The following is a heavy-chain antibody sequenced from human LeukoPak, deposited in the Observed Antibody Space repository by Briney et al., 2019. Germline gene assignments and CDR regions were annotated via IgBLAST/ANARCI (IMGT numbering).Heavy chain of an antibody. D-gene: IGHD6-13*01. CDR1: GYSISSGFY. Sequence: PSETLSLTCTVSGYSISSGFYWGWIRQPPGKGLEWIGSIYHSGSTYYNPSLKSRVTISVDTSKNQFSLKLTSVTAADTAVYYCARVYYSSSYDYWYFDLWGRGTLVTVSS. CDR2: IYHSGST. J-gene: IGHJ2*01. CDR3: ARVYYSSSYDYWYFDL. V-gene: IGHV4-38-2*02.